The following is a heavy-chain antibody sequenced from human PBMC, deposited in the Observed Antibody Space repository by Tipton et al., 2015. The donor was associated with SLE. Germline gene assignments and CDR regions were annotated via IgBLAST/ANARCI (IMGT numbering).Heavy chain of an antibody. Sequence: TLSLTCTVPGGSINNSYWNWIRQPPGKAPEWIGYIYYSGSTNYNPSLKSRVTISVDTSKNQISLQLSSVTAADTAVYYCASSYSYYGMDVWGQGTTVTVSS. D-gene: IGHD3-10*01. CDR2: IYYSGST. CDR1: GGSINNSY. V-gene: IGHV4-59*01. J-gene: IGHJ6*02. CDR3: ASSYSYYGMDV.